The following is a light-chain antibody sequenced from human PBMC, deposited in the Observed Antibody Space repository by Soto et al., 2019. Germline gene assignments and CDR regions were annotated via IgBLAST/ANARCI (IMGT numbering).Light chain of an antibody. CDR3: ATWDDSLNGRV. J-gene: IGLJ2*01. CDR2: DDY. CDR1: SSNIGTNT. Sequence: QSVLTQPPSASGTPGQRVTISCSGSSSNIGTNTVNWYQQLPGAAPKLLISDDYDRSSGVHDRFSASKSGTSASLAISGLQAEDDAAYYCATWDDSLNGRVFGGGTKLTVL. V-gene: IGLV1-44*01.